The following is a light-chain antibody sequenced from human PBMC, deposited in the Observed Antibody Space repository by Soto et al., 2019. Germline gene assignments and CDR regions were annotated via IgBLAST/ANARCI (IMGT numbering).Light chain of an antibody. J-gene: IGKJ1*01. CDR1: QRVSSSC. V-gene: IGKV3-20*01. Sequence: EIVLTQSPGTLSLSPGERATLSCSASQRVSSSCLAWYQQKPGQAPRLLIYGASSRATGIPDRFSGSGSGTDFTLTISRLEPEDFAVYYFQQYGTSPRTFGQGTKVEI. CDR3: QQYGTSPRT. CDR2: GAS.